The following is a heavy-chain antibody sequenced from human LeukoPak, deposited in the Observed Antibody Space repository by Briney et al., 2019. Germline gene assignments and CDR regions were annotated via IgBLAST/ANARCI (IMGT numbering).Heavy chain of an antibody. CDR2: IYHSGST. D-gene: IGHD3-3*01. J-gene: IGHJ4*02. Sequence: SQTLSLTCAVSGGSISSGGYSWSWIRQPPGKGLEWIGYIYHSGSTYYNPSLKSRVTISVDRSKNQFSLKLSSVTAADTAVHYCARVYYDFWSGQTHHYFDYWGQGTLVTVSS. CDR3: ARVYYDFWSGQTHHYFDY. CDR1: GGSISSGGYS. V-gene: IGHV4-30-2*01.